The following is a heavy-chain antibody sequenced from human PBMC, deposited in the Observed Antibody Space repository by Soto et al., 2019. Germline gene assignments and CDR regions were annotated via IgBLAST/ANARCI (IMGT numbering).Heavy chain of an antibody. D-gene: IGHD6-19*01. CDR1: GYNFANYC. J-gene: IGHJ3*02. CDR2: IFPGDSDT. CDR3: AAGYSTGLDGFDI. V-gene: IGHV5-51*01. Sequence: GESLKISCKGSGYNFANYCIGWVLQMPGKGLEWMGMIFPGDSDTKNSPSLQGQITMSVDKSKSSAYLQWRSLKASDTAMYYCAAGYSTGLDGFDIWGQGTMVTV.